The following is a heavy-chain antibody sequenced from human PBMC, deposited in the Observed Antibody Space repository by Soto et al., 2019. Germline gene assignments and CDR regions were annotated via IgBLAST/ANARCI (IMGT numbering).Heavy chain of an antibody. Sequence: QVQLVQSGAEVKKPGASVKVSCKASGYTFTSYYMHWVRQAPGQGLEWMGIINPSGGSTSYAQKFQGRVTMTRDTSMSTVYMELSSLRSEDTAVYYCARQDPSGSYLGEFDPWGQGTLVTVSS. D-gene: IGHD1-26*01. CDR2: INPSGGST. CDR3: ARQDPSGSYLGEFDP. CDR1: GYTFTSYY. J-gene: IGHJ5*02. V-gene: IGHV1-46*01.